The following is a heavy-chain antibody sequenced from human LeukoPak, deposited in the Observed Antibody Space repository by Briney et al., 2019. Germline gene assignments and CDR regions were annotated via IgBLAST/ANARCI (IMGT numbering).Heavy chain of an antibody. D-gene: IGHD6-19*01. CDR3: ARVKRSGWYVLYYYYYMDV. V-gene: IGHV4-39*01. CDR2: INYSGNT. CDR1: GGSISSSSYY. Sequence: SETLSLTCTVSGGSISSSSYYWGWIRQPPGKGLEWIGSINYSGNTYYNPSLKIRVAISEDTSKNQLSLKLSSVTAADTAVYYCARVKRSGWYVLYYYYYMDVWGKGTTVTVSS. J-gene: IGHJ6*03.